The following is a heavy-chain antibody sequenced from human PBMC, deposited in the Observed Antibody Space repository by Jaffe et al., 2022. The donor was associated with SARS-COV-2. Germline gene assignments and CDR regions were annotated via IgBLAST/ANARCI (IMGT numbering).Heavy chain of an antibody. D-gene: IGHD2-15*01. Sequence: EVQLVESGGGLVQPGGSLRLSCAASGFTFNTYWMHWVRQAPGKGLVWVSRISADARSTRYADSVKGRVTISRDNAKNTLYLQMNSLRAEDTAVYYCVREQICSGGNCHLHAFDIWGQGTMVTVSS. J-gene: IGHJ3*02. CDR2: ISADARST. V-gene: IGHV3-74*01. CDR3: VREQICSGGNCHLHAFDI. CDR1: GFTFNTYW.